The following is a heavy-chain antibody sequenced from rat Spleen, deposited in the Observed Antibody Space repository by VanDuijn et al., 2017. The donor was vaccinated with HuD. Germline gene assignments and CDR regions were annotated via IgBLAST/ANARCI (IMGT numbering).Heavy chain of an antibody. V-gene: IGHV5-17*01. Sequence: EVQLVGSGGGLVQPGRSLKFSCAASGFTFSNYGMAWVRQAPTKGLEWVASISYDGSSTYYRDSVKGRFTISRDNAKSTLYLQMDSLRSEDTATYYCARPRYNYDWFAYWGQGTLVTVSS. D-gene: IGHD1-5*01. CDR3: ARPRYNYDWFAY. CDR1: GFTFSNYG. J-gene: IGHJ3*01. CDR2: ISYDGSST.